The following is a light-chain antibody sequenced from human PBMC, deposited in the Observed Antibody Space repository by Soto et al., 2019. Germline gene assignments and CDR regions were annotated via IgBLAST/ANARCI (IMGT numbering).Light chain of an antibody. CDR3: QQYNNWPYT. Sequence: EIAMTQSPATLSVSPGERGTLSCRASQSVSSNLAWYQQKPGQAPRLLIYAASARATGIPARFSGSGSGTAFTLTISSLQSEDFAVYYCQQYNNWPYTFGQGTKVDIK. V-gene: IGKV3-15*01. CDR2: AAS. J-gene: IGKJ2*01. CDR1: QSVSSN.